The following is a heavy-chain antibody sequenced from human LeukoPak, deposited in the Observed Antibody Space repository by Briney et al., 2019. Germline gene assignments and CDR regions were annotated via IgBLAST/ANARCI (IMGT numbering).Heavy chain of an antibody. J-gene: IGHJ4*02. CDR2: IKKTGSET. D-gene: IGHD2-15*01. V-gene: IGHV3-7*01. CDR1: GFTFSHYW. CDR3: AREDGYCSGGDCYSYFDS. Sequence: GGSLRLSCAASGFTFSHYWMSWVRQAPGKGLEWVAYIKKTGSETYYVDSVKGRFTITRDNTRNSLFLQMYNLRVEDTAVYFCAREDGYCSGGDCYSYFDSWGQGTLVTVSS.